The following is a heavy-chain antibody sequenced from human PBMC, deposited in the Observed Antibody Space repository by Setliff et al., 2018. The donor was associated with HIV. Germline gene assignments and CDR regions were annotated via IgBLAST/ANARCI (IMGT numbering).Heavy chain of an antibody. CDR2: VYYSGTT. CDR1: SGSISSTSSY. CDR3: ARHRYNWYFDV. D-gene: IGHD1-26*01. Sequence: SETLSLTCSVSSGSISSTSSYWGWIRQPPGKGLEWIVSVYYSGTTYYNPSLKSRVTISVDTSKSQFSLQLNSMTAADTSLYYCARHRYNWYFDVWGRGTLVTVSS. J-gene: IGHJ2*01. V-gene: IGHV4-39*01.